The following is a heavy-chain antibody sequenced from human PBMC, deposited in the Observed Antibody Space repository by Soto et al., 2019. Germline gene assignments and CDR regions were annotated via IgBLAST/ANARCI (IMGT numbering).Heavy chain of an antibody. CDR1: GFSFTSFP. CDR3: AREYYSTTTWIDY. D-gene: IGHD2-15*01. CDR2: VHPYEGTT. Sequence: APMKVSCKTSGFSFTSFPFCLVGQGPGQGLEWLAWVHPYEGTTKVAHQFRDRLTVTTDTSAATVFMELTRLTSDDTAVYFCAREYYSTTTWIDYWGQGTLVTVSS. J-gene: IGHJ4*02. V-gene: IGHV1-18*04.